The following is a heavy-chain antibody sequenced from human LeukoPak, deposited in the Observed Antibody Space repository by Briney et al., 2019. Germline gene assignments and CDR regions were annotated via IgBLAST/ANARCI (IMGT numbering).Heavy chain of an antibody. Sequence: SETLSLTCSGSGGPINSHYWSWIRQPPGKGLEWIGYIYHSGSPTYNPSLKSRVTISVDTSKNQFSLTLSSVTAADTAMYYCARRGYSGSGPAGADALDIWGQGRRVIVDS. V-gene: IGHV4-59*08. CDR2: IYHSGSP. J-gene: IGHJ3*02. CDR3: ARRGYSGSGPAGADALDI. CDR1: GGPINSHY. D-gene: IGHD2-15*01.